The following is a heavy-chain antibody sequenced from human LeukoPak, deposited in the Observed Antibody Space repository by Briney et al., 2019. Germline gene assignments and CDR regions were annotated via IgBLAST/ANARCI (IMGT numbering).Heavy chain of an antibody. V-gene: IGHV3-30*02. CDR1: GFTFSSYG. CDR3: ARDRIGNYYYMDV. Sequence: GSLRLSCAASGFTFSSYGMHWVRQAPGKGLEWVAFIRYDGSNKYYADSVKGRFTISRDNSKNTLYLQMNSLRAEDTAVYYCARDRIGNYYYMDVWGKGTTVTVSS. CDR2: IRYDGSNK. J-gene: IGHJ6*03. D-gene: IGHD1-26*01.